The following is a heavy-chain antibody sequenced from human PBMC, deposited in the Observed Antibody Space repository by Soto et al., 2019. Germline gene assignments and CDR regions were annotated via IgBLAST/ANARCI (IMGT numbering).Heavy chain of an antibody. J-gene: IGHJ6*02. CDR2: IIPIFGTA. D-gene: IGHD2-15*01. CDR1: GGTFSSYA. CDR3: ARDLFPYCSGGSCYGMDV. V-gene: IGHV1-69*06. Sequence: QVQLVRSGAEVKKPGSSVKVSCKASGGTFSSYAISWVRQAPGQGLEWMGGIIPIFGTANYAQKFQGRVTITADKSTSTAYMELSSLRSEDTAVYYCARDLFPYCSGGSCYGMDVWGQGTTVTVSS.